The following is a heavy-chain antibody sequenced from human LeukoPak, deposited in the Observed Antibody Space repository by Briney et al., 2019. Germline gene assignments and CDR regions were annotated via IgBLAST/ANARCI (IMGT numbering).Heavy chain of an antibody. CDR1: GFTFSSYG. Sequence: PGGSLRLSCAASGFTFSSYGMHWDRQAPGKGVEGVAVISYDGTNKYYVDSVKGRFNISRDNSKDTLYLQMNSLRAEDTAVYYCAKRGDCCSICCSTYGIDYWGQGTLVTVSS. CDR3: AKRGDCCSICCSTYGIDY. J-gene: IGHJ4*02. D-gene: IGHD2-2*02. V-gene: IGHV3-30*18. CDR2: ISYDGTNK.